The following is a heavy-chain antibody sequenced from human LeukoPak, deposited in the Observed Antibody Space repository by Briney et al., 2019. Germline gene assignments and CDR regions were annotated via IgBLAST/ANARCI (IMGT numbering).Heavy chain of an antibody. CDR2: IWHDGSNK. J-gene: IGHJ4*02. CDR3: ARGAYMTPGDPTPR. V-gene: IGHV3-33*01. CDR1: GFTFSNYG. D-gene: IGHD4-17*01. Sequence: GRSVRLSCAASGFTFSNYGMHWVRQAPGKGLEWVAVIWHDGSNKYYGESVKGRFTISRADSENTLYLHMNSLTAEDTAVYYGARGAYMTPGDPTPRWGQGTLVTVSS.